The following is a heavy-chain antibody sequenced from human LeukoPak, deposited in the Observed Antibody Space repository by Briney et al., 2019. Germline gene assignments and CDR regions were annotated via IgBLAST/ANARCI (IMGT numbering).Heavy chain of an antibody. V-gene: IGHV1-8*01. Sequence: ASVKVSCKASGYTFTSYDINWVRQATGQGLEWMGWMNPNSGNTGYAQKFQGRVTMTRNTSISTAYMELSSLRSEDTAVYYCARGFTANDFWSGYLYYYYYYGMDVWGQGTTVTVSS. CDR3: ARGFTANDFWSGYLYYYYYYGMDV. CDR1: GYTFTSYD. J-gene: IGHJ6*02. CDR2: MNPNSGNT. D-gene: IGHD3-3*01.